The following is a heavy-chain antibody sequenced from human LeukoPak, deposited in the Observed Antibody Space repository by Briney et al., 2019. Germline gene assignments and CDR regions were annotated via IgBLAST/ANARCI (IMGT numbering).Heavy chain of an antibody. CDR3: ARDYYDSSGYYWGRYFDY. Sequence: GASVKVSCKASGYTFTSYDINWMRQATGQGLEWMGWMNPNSGNTGYAQKFQGRVTMTRNTSISTAYMELSSLRSEDTAVYYCARDYYDSSGYYWGRYFDYWGQGTLVTVSS. J-gene: IGHJ4*02. CDR1: GYTFTSYD. V-gene: IGHV1-8*01. D-gene: IGHD3-22*01. CDR2: MNPNSGNT.